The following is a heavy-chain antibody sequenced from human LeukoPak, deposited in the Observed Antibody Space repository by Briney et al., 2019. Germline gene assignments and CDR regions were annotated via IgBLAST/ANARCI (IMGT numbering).Heavy chain of an antibody. V-gene: IGHV3-23*01. Sequence: GGSLRLSCAASGFTFSSYAMSWARQAPGKGLEWVSAISGSGGSTYYADSVKGRFTISRDNSKNTPYLQMNSLRAEDTAVYYCAKTLYRSGSGPFDYWGQGTLVTVSS. J-gene: IGHJ4*02. CDR1: GFTFSSYA. CDR3: AKTLYRSGSGPFDY. CDR2: ISGSGGST. D-gene: IGHD3-22*01.